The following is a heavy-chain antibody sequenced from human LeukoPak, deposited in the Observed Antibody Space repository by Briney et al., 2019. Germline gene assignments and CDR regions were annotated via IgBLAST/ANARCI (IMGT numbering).Heavy chain of an antibody. J-gene: IGHJ4*02. Sequence: PQASVKVSCKASGYTFRSYYMSWVRQAPGQGLEWMGIINPSGGSTTYTQKFQGRVTMTRDTSTKTIYMELSSLRSEDTAVYYCARGGGYGSGPYWGQGTLVTVSS. V-gene: IGHV1-46*01. CDR1: GYTFRSYY. D-gene: IGHD3-10*01. CDR3: ARGGGYGSGPY. CDR2: INPSGGST.